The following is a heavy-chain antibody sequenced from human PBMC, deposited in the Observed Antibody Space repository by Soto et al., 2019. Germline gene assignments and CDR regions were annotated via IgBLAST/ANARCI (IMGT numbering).Heavy chain of an antibody. D-gene: IGHD6-19*01. CDR1: GFTFSSYS. J-gene: IGHJ4*02. CDR3: ARDSSGPFDY. CDR2: ISSSSGYI. Sequence: PGGSLRLSCAASGFTFSSYSMNWVRQAPGKGLEWVSSISSSSGYIYYADSVKGRFTISRDNAKNSLYLQMNSLRAEDTAVYYCARDSSGPFDYWGQGTLVTVSS. V-gene: IGHV3-21*01.